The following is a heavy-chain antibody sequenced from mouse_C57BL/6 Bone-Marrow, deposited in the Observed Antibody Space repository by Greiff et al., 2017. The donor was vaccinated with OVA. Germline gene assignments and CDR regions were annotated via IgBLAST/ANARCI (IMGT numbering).Heavy chain of an antibody. CDR3: AREGYGSSYHFDY. CDR2: INYDGSST. J-gene: IGHJ2*01. V-gene: IGHV5-16*01. CDR1: GFTFSDYY. Sequence: EVKLVESEGGLVQPGSSMKLSCTASGFTFSDYYMAWVRQVPEKGLEWVANINYDGSSTYYLDSLKSRFIISSDNAKNILYLQMSSLKSEDTASDNCAREGYGSSYHFDYWGQGTTLTVTS. D-gene: IGHD1-1*01.